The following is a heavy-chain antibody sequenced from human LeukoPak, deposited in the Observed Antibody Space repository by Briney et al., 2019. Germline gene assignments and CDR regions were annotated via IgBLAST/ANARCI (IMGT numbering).Heavy chain of an antibody. CDR2: IYYSGST. D-gene: IGHD6-19*01. J-gene: IGHJ5*02. Sequence: SETLSLTCTVSGGSISSYYWSWIRQPPGKGLEWIGYIYYSGSTNYNPSLKSRVTISVDTSKNQFSLKLSSVTAADTAVYYCANFERTVAGPYNWFDPWGQGTLVTVSS. CDR1: GGSISSYY. CDR3: ANFERTVAGPYNWFDP. V-gene: IGHV4-59*01.